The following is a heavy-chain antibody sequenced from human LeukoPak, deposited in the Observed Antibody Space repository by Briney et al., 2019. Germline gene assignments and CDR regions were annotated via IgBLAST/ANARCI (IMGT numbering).Heavy chain of an antibody. CDR2: TYYRSKWYN. CDR1: GDSVSSNSAA. D-gene: IGHD6-13*01. V-gene: IGHV6-1*01. J-gene: IGHJ6*03. Sequence: SQTLSLTCAISGDSVSSNSAAWNWIRQSPSRGLEWLGRTYYRSKWYNDYAVSVKSRITINPDTSKNQFSLQLNSVTPEDTAVYYCARDPGGRYSSSWYYYYYYYMDVWGKGTTVTVSS. CDR3: ARDPGGRYSSSWYYYYYYYMDV.